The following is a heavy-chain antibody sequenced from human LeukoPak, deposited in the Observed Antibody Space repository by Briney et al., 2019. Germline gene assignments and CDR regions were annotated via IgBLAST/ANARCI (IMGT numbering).Heavy chain of an antibody. D-gene: IGHD5-12*01. Sequence: GSLRLSCAASGFTFSSYSMNWVRQAPGKGLEWVSSISSSSSYIYYGDSVKGRFTISRDNAKDSLYLQMNSLRAEDTAVYYCARDYEIYWGQGTLVTVSS. CDR3: ARDYEIY. CDR1: GFTFSSYS. J-gene: IGHJ4*02. V-gene: IGHV3-21*01. CDR2: ISSSSSYI.